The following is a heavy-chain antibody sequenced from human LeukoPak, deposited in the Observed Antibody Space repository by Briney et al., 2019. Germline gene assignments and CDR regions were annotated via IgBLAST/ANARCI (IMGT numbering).Heavy chain of an antibody. V-gene: IGHV3-30*19. CDR2: ISYDGSNK. CDR1: GFTFSSYG. D-gene: IGHD3-10*01. J-gene: IGHJ4*02. CDR3: ARTHYGSGSYSPFDY. Sequence: PGGSLRLSCAASGFTFSSYGMHWVRQAPGKGLEWVAVISYDGSNKYYADSVKGRFTISRDNSKNTLYLQMNSLRAEDTAVYYCARTHYGSGSYSPFDYWGQGTLVTVSS.